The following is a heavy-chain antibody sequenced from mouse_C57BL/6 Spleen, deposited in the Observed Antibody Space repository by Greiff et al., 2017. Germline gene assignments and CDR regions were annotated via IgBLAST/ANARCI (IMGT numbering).Heavy chain of an antibody. V-gene: IGHV10-1*01. CDR1: GFSFNTYA. J-gene: IGHJ4*01. CDR3: VRHPTVVGPYAMDY. Sequence: EAGGGLVQLKGSLKLSCAASGFSFNTYAMNWVRQAPGKGLEWVARIRSKSNNYATYYADSVKDRFTISRDDSESMLYLQMNNLKTEDTAMYYCVRHPTVVGPYAMDYWGQGTSVTVSS. D-gene: IGHD1-1*01. CDR2: IRSKSNNYAT.